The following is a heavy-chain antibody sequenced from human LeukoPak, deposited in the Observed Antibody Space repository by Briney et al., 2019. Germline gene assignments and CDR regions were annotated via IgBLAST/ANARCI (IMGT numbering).Heavy chain of an antibody. D-gene: IGHD3-10*01. CDR3: AKDHYGSGSYYNVFDY. CDR1: GFTFSSYA. CDR2: ISGSGGST. V-gene: IGHV3-23*01. Sequence: GGSLRLSCAASGFTFSSYAMSWVRQAPGKGLEWVSAISGSGGSTYYADSVKGRFTISRDNSKNTLYLQMNSLRAEDTAVYYCAKDHYGSGSYYNVFDYWGQGTLVTVSS. J-gene: IGHJ4*02.